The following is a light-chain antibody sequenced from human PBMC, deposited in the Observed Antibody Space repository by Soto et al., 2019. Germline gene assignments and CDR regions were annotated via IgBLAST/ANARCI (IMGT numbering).Light chain of an antibody. CDR1: QSISYW. CDR3: QQYNSYSIT. Sequence: DIQMTQFPSTLSASVGDRVTITCRASQSISYWLAWYQQKPGKAPTVLIYKASTLESGVPSRFSGSGSGTEFTLTISSLQPDDFATYYCQQYNSYSITFGGGTKVEMK. CDR2: KAS. J-gene: IGKJ4*01. V-gene: IGKV1-5*03.